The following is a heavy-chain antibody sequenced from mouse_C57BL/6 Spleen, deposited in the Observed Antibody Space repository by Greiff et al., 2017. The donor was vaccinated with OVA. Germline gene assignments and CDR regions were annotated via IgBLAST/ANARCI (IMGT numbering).Heavy chain of an antibody. CDR1: GYTFTSYW. CDR2: IHPCDSDT. CDR3: AGDYEVSWFAY. Sequence: QVQLKQPGAELVKPGASVKVSCKASGYTFTSYWMNWVKQRPGQGLEWIGRIHPCDSDTNYNQKFKGKATLTVDKSSSPAYMQLSSLTSEDAAVYCCAGDYEVSWFAYWGQGTLVTVSA. D-gene: IGHD2-4*01. V-gene: IGHV1-74*01. J-gene: IGHJ3*01.